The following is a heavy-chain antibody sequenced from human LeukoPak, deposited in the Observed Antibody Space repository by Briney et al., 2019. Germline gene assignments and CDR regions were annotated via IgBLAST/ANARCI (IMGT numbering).Heavy chain of an antibody. CDR3: ARVLRYCSGGNCYSGGLGYMDV. V-gene: IGHV3-20*04. D-gene: IGHD2-15*01. CDR2: INWNGGST. J-gene: IGHJ6*03. CDR1: GFTFDDYG. Sequence: GGSLRLSCAASGFTFDDYGMSWVRQAPGKGLEWVSGINWNGGSTGYADSVKGRFTISRDNAKNSLYLQMNSLRAEDTALYYCARVLRYCSGGNCYSGGLGYMDVWGKGTTVTISS.